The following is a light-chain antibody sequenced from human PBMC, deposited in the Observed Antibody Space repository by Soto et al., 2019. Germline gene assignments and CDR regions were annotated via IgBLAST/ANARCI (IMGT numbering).Light chain of an antibody. CDR1: QSVSSNY. J-gene: IGKJ1*01. V-gene: IGKV3-20*01. CDR3: QQYGSSPPTT. CDR2: GAS. Sequence: EIVLTQSPGTLSLSPGERATLSCRASQSVSSNYLAWYQQKPGQSPRLLIYGASSRATRIPDRFSGSGSGTDFTLTISRLEPEDFAVYYCQQYGSSPPTTFGQGTKVEIK.